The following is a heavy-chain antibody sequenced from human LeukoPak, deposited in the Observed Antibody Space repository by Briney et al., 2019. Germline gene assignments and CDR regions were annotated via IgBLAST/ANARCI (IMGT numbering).Heavy chain of an antibody. CDR3: ARRAYGAFDI. CDR1: GFTFSGYW. Sequence: GGSLRLSCAASGFTFSGYWMTWVRQAPGRGLEWVANIKQDGSEKYYMDSVKGRFTISRDDAKNSLYLQMNSLRAEDTAVYYCARRAYGAFDIWGQGTMVTVSS. CDR2: IKQDGSEK. D-gene: IGHD2-8*01. V-gene: IGHV3-7*05. J-gene: IGHJ3*02.